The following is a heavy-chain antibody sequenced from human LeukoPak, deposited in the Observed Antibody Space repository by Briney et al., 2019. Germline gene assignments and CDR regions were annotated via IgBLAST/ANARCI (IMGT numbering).Heavy chain of an antibody. CDR1: GYTFTSYG. CDR2: ISAYNGNT. D-gene: IGHD6-19*01. CDR3: ASLVAHSSGWKHWYFDL. Sequence: ASVKVSCKASGYTFTSYGISWVRQAPGQGLEWMGWISAYNGNTNYAQKLQGRVTMTRDTSISTAYMELSRLRSDDTAVYYCASLVAHSSGWKHWYFDLWGRGTLVTVSS. V-gene: IGHV1-18*01. J-gene: IGHJ2*01.